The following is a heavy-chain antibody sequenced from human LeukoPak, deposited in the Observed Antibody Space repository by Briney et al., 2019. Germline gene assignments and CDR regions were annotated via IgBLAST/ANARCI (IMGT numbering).Heavy chain of an antibody. V-gene: IGHV4-61*08. CDR3: AGRYYYDSSAFDI. CDR2: MYYSGST. D-gene: IGHD3-22*01. CDR1: GYSISGGYY. Sequence: SETLSLTCTVSGYSISGGYYWGWIRQPPGKGLEWIGYMYYSGSTNYNPSLKSRVTISVDTSKNQFSLKLSSVTAADTAVYYCAGRYYYDSSAFDIWGQGTMVTVSS. J-gene: IGHJ3*02.